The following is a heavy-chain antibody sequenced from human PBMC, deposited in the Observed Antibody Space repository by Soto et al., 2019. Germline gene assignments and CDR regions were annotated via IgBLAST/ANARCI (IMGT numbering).Heavy chain of an antibody. J-gene: IGHJ4*02. CDR3: ARVARIAVAGTMGY. V-gene: IGHV1-8*01. Sequence: ASVKVSCKASGYTFTSYDINWVRQATGQGLEWMGWMNPNSGNTGYAQKFQGRVTMTRNTSISTAYMELSSLRSEDTAVYYCARVARIAVAGTMGYWGQGTLVTVSS. CDR2: MNPNSGNT. D-gene: IGHD6-19*01. CDR1: GYTFTSYD.